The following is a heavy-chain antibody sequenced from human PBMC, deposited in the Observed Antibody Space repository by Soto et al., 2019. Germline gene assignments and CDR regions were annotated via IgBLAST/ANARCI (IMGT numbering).Heavy chain of an antibody. CDR1: GGTFSSYA. Sequence: GASVKVCCKASGGTFSSYAISRVRQAPGQGLEWMGGIIPIFGTANYAQKFQGRVTITADESTSTAYMELSSLRSEDTAVYYCAVGSSSPYDYYGMDVWRQWTTGTV. V-gene: IGHV1-69*13. J-gene: IGHJ6*02. D-gene: IGHD6-6*01. CDR2: IIPIFGTA. CDR3: AVGSSSPYDYYGMDV.